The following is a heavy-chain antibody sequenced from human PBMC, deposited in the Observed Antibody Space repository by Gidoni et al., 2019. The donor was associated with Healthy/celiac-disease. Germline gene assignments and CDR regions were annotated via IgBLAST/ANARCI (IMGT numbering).Heavy chain of an antibody. CDR1: GFTFGDYA. D-gene: IGHD3-22*01. CDR2: IRSKAYGGTT. Sequence: EVQLVESGGGLVQPGRSLRLSCTASGFTFGDYAMSWVRQAPGKGLEWVGFIRSKAYGGTTEYAASVKGRFTISRDDSKSIAYLQMNSLKTEDTAVYYCTRERNYYDSSGYYYYYGMDVWGQGTTVTVSS. CDR3: TRERNYYDSSGYYYYYGMDV. V-gene: IGHV3-49*04. J-gene: IGHJ6*02.